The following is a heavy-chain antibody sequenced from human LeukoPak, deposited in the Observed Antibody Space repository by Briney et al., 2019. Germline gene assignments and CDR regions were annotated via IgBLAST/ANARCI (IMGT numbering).Heavy chain of an antibody. CDR2: IYYSGST. J-gene: IGHJ4*02. CDR3: ARGATLYYDFWSGYYSEYYFDY. D-gene: IGHD3-3*01. CDR1: GGSISSSSYY. V-gene: IGHV4-39*07. Sequence: SETPSLTCTVSGGSISSSSYYWGWIRLPPGKGLEWIGSIYYSGSTYYNPSLKSRVTISVDTSKNQFSLKLSSVTAADTAVYYCARGATLYYDFWSGYYSEYYFDYWGQGTLVTVSS.